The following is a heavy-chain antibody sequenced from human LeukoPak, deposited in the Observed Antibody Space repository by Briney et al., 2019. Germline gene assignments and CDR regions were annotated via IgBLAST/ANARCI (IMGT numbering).Heavy chain of an antibody. CDR2: IGSSGTTI. D-gene: IGHD4-17*01. J-gene: IGHJ4*02. Sequence: GGYLRLSCAASGFTFSGYYMSWIRQAPGKGLEWVSYIGSSGTTIYYADSVKGRFTISRDNARNSLYLQMNSLRAEDTAVYYCARAQLTTVTLGYYFDYWGQGTLVTVSS. V-gene: IGHV3-11*04. CDR1: GFTFSGYY. CDR3: ARAQLTTVTLGYYFDY.